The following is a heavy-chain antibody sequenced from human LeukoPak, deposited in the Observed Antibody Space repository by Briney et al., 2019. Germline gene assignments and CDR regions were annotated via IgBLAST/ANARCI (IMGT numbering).Heavy chain of an antibody. Sequence: GGSLRLSCAASGFTFSSYAMSWVRQAPGKGLEWVSAISGSGGSTYYADSVKGRFTISRDNSKNTLYLQMNSLRAEDTAVYYCAKRPLYYDFWNGYYDYWGQGTLVAVSS. J-gene: IGHJ4*02. D-gene: IGHD3-3*01. CDR1: GFTFSSYA. CDR2: ISGSGGST. CDR3: AKRPLYYDFWNGYYDY. V-gene: IGHV3-23*01.